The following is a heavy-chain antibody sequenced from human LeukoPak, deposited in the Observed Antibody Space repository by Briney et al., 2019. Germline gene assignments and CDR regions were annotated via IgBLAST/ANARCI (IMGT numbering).Heavy chain of an antibody. D-gene: IGHD5-12*01. J-gene: IGHJ4*02. Sequence: PSETLSLTCTVSGGSISSYYWSWIRQPPGKGLEWIGYIYYSGSTNYNPSLKSRVTISVDTSKNQFSLKLSSVTAADTAVYYCARQRGYDYGGEFDYWGQGTLVTVSS. CDR3: ARQRGYDYGGEFDY. CDR2: IYYSGST. V-gene: IGHV4-59*08. CDR1: GGSISSYY.